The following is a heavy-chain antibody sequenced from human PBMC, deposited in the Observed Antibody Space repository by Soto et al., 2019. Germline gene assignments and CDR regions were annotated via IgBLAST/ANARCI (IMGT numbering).Heavy chain of an antibody. CDR3: ARLSYYYGMDV. CDR2: IYYSGST. Sequence: SETLSLTCTVSGGSISSSSYYWGWIRQPPGKGLEWIGSIYYSGSTYYNPSLESRVTISVDTSKNQFSLKLSSVTAADTAVYYCARLSYYYGMDVWGQGTTVTVSS. V-gene: IGHV4-39*01. J-gene: IGHJ6*02. CDR1: GGSISSSSYY.